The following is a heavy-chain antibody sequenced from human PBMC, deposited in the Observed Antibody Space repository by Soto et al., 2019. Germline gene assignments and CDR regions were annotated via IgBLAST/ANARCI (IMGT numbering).Heavy chain of an antibody. D-gene: IGHD3-22*01. J-gene: IGHJ4*02. CDR2: ISYDGSNK. CDR1: GFTFSSYG. Sequence: GGSLRLSCAASGFTFSSYGMHWVRQAPGKGLEWVAVISYDGSNKYYADSVKGRFTISRDNSKNTLYLQMNSLRAEDTAVYYCSKGGDDYYDDSSGYAEPLDYWGQGTLVTVSS. V-gene: IGHV3-30*18. CDR3: SKGGDDYYDDSSGYAEPLDY.